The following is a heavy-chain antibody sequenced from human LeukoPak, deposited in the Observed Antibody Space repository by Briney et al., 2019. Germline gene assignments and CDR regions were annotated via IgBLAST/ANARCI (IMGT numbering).Heavy chain of an antibody. CDR2: ISSSSSYT. Sequence: AGGSLSLSCAASGFTFRYYYMSWIRQAPGKGLEWVSYISSSSSYTNYADSVKGRFTISRDNAKNSLYLQMNSLRAEDTAVYYCARDQFYDYVWWSYRKGGFQHWGQGTLVTVSS. CDR1: GFTFRYYY. J-gene: IGHJ1*01. V-gene: IGHV3-11*05. D-gene: IGHD3-16*02. CDR3: ARDQFYDYVWWSYRKGGFQH.